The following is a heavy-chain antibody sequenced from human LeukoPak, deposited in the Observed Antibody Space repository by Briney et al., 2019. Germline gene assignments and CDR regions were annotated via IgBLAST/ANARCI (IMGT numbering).Heavy chain of an antibody. J-gene: IGHJ4*02. Sequence: GGSLRLSCAASGFTFSSYAMSWVRQAPGKGLEWVSAIGGSGGSTYYADSVKGRFTISRDNSKNTLYLQMNSLRAEDTAVYYCAKDQRGEMSSTTSPGEDYWGQGTLVTVSS. V-gene: IGHV3-23*01. CDR3: AKDQRGEMSSTTSPGEDY. CDR1: GFTFSSYA. D-gene: IGHD2-2*01. CDR2: IGGSGGST.